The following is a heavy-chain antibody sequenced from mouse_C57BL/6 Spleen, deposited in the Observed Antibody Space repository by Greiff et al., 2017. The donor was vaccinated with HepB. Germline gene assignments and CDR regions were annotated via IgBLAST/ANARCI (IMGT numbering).Heavy chain of an antibody. V-gene: IGHV1-50*01. CDR3: ARSITTVVAEGI. Sequence: QVQLQQPGAELVKPGASVKLSCKASGYTFTSYWMQWVKQRPGQGLEWIGEIDPSDSYTNYNQKFKGKATLTVDTSSSTAYMQLSSLTSEDSAVYYCARSITTVVAEGIWGQGTTLTVSS. CDR1: GYTFTSYW. CDR2: IDPSDSYT. J-gene: IGHJ2*01. D-gene: IGHD1-1*01.